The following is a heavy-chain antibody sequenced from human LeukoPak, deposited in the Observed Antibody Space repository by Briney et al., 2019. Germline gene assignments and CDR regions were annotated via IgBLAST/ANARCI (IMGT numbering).Heavy chain of an antibody. V-gene: IGHV1-8*01. D-gene: IGHD4-11*01. Sequence: ASVKVSCKASGYTFTSDDINWVRQATGQGLEWMGWMNPNSGNTGYAQKFQGRVTMTRNTSISTAYMELSSLRSEDTAVYYCARGQDYSNYFSYYYYMDVWGKWTTVTVSS. CDR2: MNPNSGNT. CDR3: ARGQDYSNYFSYYYYMDV. CDR1: GYTFTSDD. J-gene: IGHJ6*03.